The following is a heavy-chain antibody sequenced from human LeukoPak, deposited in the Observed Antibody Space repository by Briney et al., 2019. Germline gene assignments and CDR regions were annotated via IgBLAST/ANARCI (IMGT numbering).Heavy chain of an antibody. CDR2: IYHSGST. D-gene: IGHD4-17*01. V-gene: IGHV4-38-2*01. J-gene: IGHJ4*02. CDR3: ASRFKMTTVTANYYFDY. Sequence: SETLSLTCAVSGCSISSGYYWGWIRQPPGKGLEWIGSIYHSGSTYYNPSLKSRVTISVDTSKNQFSLKLSSVTAADTAVYYCASRFKMTTVTANYYFDYWGQGTLVTVSS. CDR1: GCSISSGYY.